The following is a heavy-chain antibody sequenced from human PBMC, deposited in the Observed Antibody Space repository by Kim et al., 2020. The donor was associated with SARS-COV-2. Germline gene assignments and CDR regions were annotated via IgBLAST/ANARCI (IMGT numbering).Heavy chain of an antibody. CDR1: GYSFTSYW. CDR2: IDPSDSYT. CDR3: ARLPYYYGSGSYYTGLGGGGWGFDP. J-gene: IGHJ5*02. Sequence: GESLKISCKGSGYSFTSYWISWVRQMPGKGLEWMGRIDPSDSYTNYSPSFQGHVTISADKSISTAYLQWSSLKASDTAMYYCARLPYYYGSGSYYTGLGGGGWGFDPWGQGTLVTVSS. V-gene: IGHV5-10-1*01. D-gene: IGHD3-10*01.